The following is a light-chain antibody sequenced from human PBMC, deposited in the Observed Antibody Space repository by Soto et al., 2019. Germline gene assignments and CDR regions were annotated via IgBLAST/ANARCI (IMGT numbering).Light chain of an antibody. CDR3: QQYGGSPFT. CDR1: QSVSSY. CDR2: AAS. J-gene: IGKJ3*01. V-gene: IGKV3-20*01. Sequence: EIVLTQSPATLSLSPGERATLSCRASQSVSSYLAWYQQKPGQAPRLLIYAASTRATGVPDRFSGSGSGTDFALTISRLETEDFAVYYCQQYGGSPFTFGPGTKVDIK.